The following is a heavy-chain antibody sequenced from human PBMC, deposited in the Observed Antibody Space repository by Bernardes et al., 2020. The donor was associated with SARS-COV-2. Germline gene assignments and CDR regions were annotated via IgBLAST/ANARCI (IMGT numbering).Heavy chain of an antibody. CDR1: GFTFSSYG. D-gene: IGHD6-19*01. CDR3: AKTQQSHSSGWYYFDY. Sequence: GSLRLSCAASGFTFSSYGMHWVRQAPGKGLEWVAVISYDGSNKYYADSVKGRFTISRDNSKNTLYLQMNSLRAEDTAVYYCAKTQQSHSSGWYYFDYWGQGTLVTDSS. V-gene: IGHV3-30*18. J-gene: IGHJ4*02. CDR2: ISYDGSNK.